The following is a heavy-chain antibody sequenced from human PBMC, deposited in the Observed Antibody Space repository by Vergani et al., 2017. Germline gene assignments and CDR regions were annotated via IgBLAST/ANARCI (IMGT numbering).Heavy chain of an antibody. Sequence: QVQLQESGPGLVRPSETLYLTCTVSGGSLSGYYWNWIRQTPGEGLEWIGYVDDSGYFNYNPSLKTPVSMSSDTSNNQFSLMLSSVTVADTAVYYCARSIVSRNPPDYFDNWGQGTLVTVSS. D-gene: IGHD1-14*01. CDR2: VDDSGYF. V-gene: IGHV4-59*01. J-gene: IGHJ4*02. CDR1: GGSLSGYY. CDR3: ARSIVSRNPPDYFDN.